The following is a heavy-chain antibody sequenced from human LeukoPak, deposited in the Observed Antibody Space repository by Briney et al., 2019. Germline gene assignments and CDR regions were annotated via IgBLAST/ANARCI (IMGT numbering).Heavy chain of an antibody. V-gene: IGHV3-21*01. CDR3: ARDFSLDYYDSSGYFVY. J-gene: IGHJ4*02. D-gene: IGHD3-22*01. CDR2: ISSSSSYI. Sequence: GGSLRLSCAASGFTFSSYSMNWVRQAPGKGLEWVSSISSSSSYIYYADSVKGRFTISRDNAKNSLYLQMNSLRAEDTAVYYCARDFSLDYYDSSGYFVYWGQGTLVTVPS. CDR1: GFTFSSYS.